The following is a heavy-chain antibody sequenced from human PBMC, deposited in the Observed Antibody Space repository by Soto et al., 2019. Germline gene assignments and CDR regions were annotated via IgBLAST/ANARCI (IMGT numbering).Heavy chain of an antibody. Sequence: QVQLQESGPGLVKPSETLSLTCTVSGDSISSAYWSWIRQPPGKRLEYIAFIYNGGRPNYNPSLGSRVTISPEPSKNQFCLKLTSVTAADTAVYYCAGGESFRRGYGLDAWGRGTPVTVS. J-gene: IGHJ6*02. CDR3: AGGESFRRGYGLDA. D-gene: IGHD3-3*01. CDR2: IYNGGRP. CDR1: GDSISSAY. V-gene: IGHV4-59*01.